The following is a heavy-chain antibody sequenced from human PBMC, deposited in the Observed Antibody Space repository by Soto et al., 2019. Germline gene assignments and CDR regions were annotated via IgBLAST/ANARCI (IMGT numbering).Heavy chain of an antibody. J-gene: IGHJ3*02. V-gene: IGHV3-74*01. CDR2: ISSDGRST. D-gene: IGHD2-21*02. CDR3: FRGAKNSYFGGDCYSDAFAI. CDR1: GFTFSTYW. Sequence: EVQLVESGGGLVQPGGSLRLSCVDSGFTFSTYWMHWVRQAPGKGLVWVSRISSDGRSTTYADSVKGRFTVSRDNAQNTFYLQLNSLSAEDPAVYYCFRGAKNSYFGGDCYSDAFAIWGQGTMVTVSS.